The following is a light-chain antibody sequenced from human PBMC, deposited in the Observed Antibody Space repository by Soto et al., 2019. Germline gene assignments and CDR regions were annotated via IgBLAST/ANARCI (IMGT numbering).Light chain of an antibody. V-gene: IGLV1-40*01. CDR2: GNT. CDR3: QSYDDSLSVHYV. CDR1: SSNIGSTYD. J-gene: IGLJ1*01. Sequence: QSALTQPPSVSGAPGQRVTISCTGSSSNIGSTYDVQWYQQPPGTAPKLLIHGNTNRPSGVPDRFSGSKSGTSASLAITGLQADDEADYYCQSYDDSLSVHYVFGTGTKLTVL.